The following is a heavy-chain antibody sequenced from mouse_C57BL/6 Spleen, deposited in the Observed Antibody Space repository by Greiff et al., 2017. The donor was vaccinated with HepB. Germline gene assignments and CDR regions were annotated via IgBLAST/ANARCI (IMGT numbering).Heavy chain of an antibody. CDR2: INPNNGGT. CDR3: ANYGNHLYFDV. J-gene: IGHJ1*03. Sequence: EVQLQQSGPELVKPGASVKMSCKASGYTFTDYNMHWVKQSHGKSLEWIGYINPNNGGTSYNQKFKGKATLTVNKSSSTAYMELRSLTSEDSAVYYCANYGNHLYFDVWGTGTTVTVSS. V-gene: IGHV1-22*01. D-gene: IGHD2-1*01. CDR1: GYTFTDYN.